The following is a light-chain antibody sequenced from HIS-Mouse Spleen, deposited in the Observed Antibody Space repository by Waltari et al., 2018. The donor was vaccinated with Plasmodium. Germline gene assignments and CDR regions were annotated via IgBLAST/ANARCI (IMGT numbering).Light chain of an antibody. Sequence: IVLTQSPGTLSLSPGERATLSCRASPSVSSSYLAWYQQKPGQAPRLLIYGASRRATGIPDRFSGSGAGTDFTLTISRLEPEDFAVYYCQQYGSSFTFGPGTKVDSK. CDR1: PSVSSSY. CDR3: QQYGSSFT. V-gene: IGKV3-20*01. CDR2: GAS. J-gene: IGKJ3*01.